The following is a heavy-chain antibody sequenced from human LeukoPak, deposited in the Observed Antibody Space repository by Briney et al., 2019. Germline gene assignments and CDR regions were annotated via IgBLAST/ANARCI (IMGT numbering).Heavy chain of an antibody. V-gene: IGHV3-21*01. Sequence: PGGSLRLSCAASGFTFSSYSMNWVRQAPGKGLEWDSSISSSSSYIYYADSVKGRFTISRDNAKNSLYLQMNSLRAEDTAVYYCARDGYSYGPGYGMDVWGQGTTVTVSS. CDR2: ISSSSSYI. CDR3: ARDGYSYGPGYGMDV. CDR1: GFTFSSYS. D-gene: IGHD5-18*01. J-gene: IGHJ6*02.